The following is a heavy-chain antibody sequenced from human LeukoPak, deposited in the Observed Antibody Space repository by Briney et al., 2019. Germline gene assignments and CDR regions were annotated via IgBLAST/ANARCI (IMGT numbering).Heavy chain of an antibody. Sequence: SETLSLTCTVSGGSISSYYWSWIRQPPGKGLEWIGEINHSGSTNYNPSLKSRVTISVDTSKNQFSLKLSSVTAADTAVYYCARSLYSGYGYWGQGPLVTVSS. CDR1: GGSISSYY. CDR2: INHSGST. CDR3: ARSLYSGYGY. D-gene: IGHD5-12*01. J-gene: IGHJ4*02. V-gene: IGHV4-34*01.